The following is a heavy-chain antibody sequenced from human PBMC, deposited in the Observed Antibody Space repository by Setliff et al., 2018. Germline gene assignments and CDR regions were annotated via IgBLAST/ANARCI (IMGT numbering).Heavy chain of an antibody. CDR3: ARRWNFGPYGSGIHDGFDM. CDR1: DGSFSDYY. Sequence: KPSETLSLTCAVYDGSFSDYYWSWTRQPPGKGLEWIGEINHYGSTKYKSSLKSRVTISVDTSKNQFSLKLNSVTAADTAVYYCARRWNFGPYGSGIHDGFDMWGQGTMVTVS. V-gene: IGHV4-34*01. J-gene: IGHJ3*02. D-gene: IGHD3-10*01. CDR2: INHYGST.